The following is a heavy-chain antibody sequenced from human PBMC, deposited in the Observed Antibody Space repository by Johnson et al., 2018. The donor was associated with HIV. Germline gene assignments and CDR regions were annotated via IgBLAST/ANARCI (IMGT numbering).Heavy chain of an antibody. J-gene: IGHJ3*01. CDR3: ARETRSAAAGHGAFDV. CDR1: GFTVSSNY. CDR2: IYIGGST. D-gene: IGHD6-13*01. V-gene: IGHV3-53*01. Sequence: EVQLVESGGGLIQPGGSLRLSCGASGFTVSSNYMSWVRQAPGKGLEWVSVIYIGGSTYYADSVKGRFTISRVNSKNTLYLQMNSLRAEDTAVYYCARETRSAAAGHGAFDVWGQGTMVTVSS.